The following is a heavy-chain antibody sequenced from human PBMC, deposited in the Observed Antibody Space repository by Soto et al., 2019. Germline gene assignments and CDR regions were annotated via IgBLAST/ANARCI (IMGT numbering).Heavy chain of an antibody. Sequence: QMQLVQSGAEVTKTGSSVTVSCQALGNTFSYRYLHWVRQAPGQALEWMGWIAPFSGDAHYAQKCQERITLTRDTSINTAYMRMSSLRSEDTAIYFCASGGAGTGPFTWELPDHWGQGTLVTVSS. CDR2: IAPFSGDA. V-gene: IGHV1-45*02. CDR1: GNTFSYRY. D-gene: IGHD1-26*01. J-gene: IGHJ4*02. CDR3: ASGGAGTGPFTWELPDH.